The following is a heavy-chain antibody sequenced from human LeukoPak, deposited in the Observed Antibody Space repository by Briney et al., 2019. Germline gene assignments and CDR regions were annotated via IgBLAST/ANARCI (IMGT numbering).Heavy chain of an antibody. Sequence: GESLKISCKGSGDSFTSYWIGWVRQMPGKGLEWMGIIYPGDHDTRDSPSFQGQVTISADKSISTSYLQWSSLKAPDSAIDHCARHYHDSRGYSYYYGMDVWGQGTTVTVPS. J-gene: IGHJ6*02. CDR1: GDSFTSYW. CDR2: IYPGDHDT. CDR3: ARHYHDSRGYSYYYGMDV. D-gene: IGHD3-22*01. V-gene: IGHV5-51*01.